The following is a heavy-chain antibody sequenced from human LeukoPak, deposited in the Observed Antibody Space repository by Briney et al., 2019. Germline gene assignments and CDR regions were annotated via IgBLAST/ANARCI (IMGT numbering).Heavy chain of an antibody. Sequence: GGSLRLSCAASGFTFSSYAMSWVRQAPGKGLEWVSAISGSGGSTYYADPVKGRFTISRDNSKNTLYLQMNSLRAEDTAVYYCAKDRSAGTGYFDYWGQGTLVTVSS. CDR1: GFTFSSYA. CDR2: ISGSGGST. CDR3: AKDRSAGTGYFDY. D-gene: IGHD6-13*01. J-gene: IGHJ4*02. V-gene: IGHV3-23*01.